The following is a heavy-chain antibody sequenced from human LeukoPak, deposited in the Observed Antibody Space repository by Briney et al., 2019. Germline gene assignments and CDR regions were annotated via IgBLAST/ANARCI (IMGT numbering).Heavy chain of an antibody. CDR2: INHTVRP. Sequence: SETLSLTCDVYGGSSSAYFCSWIRPPPGNGLEWIDEINHTVRPNYNPSLRSQLPISVEPSKRQFTLKLSSVAPTDPPAYYCAGYNCNGVYNYYLDFWGQGTLVTVS. D-gene: IGHD1-20*01. CDR1: GGSSSAYF. CDR3: AGYNCNGVYNYYLDF. V-gene: IGHV4-34*01. J-gene: IGHJ4*02.